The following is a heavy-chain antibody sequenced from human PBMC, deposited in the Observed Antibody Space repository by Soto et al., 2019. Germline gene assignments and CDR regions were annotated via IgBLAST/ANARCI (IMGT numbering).Heavy chain of an antibody. J-gene: IGHJ6*02. CDR3: ARDHQDPPPSGV. CDR2: ISYDGSNK. Sequence: QAQLVESGGGMVQPGRSLRLSCVASGVTFNRYAMHWVRQAPGKGLEWVAVISYDGSNKYYADSVKGRFTISRDNSNNTLYLQMNTLKAEDSAVYYCARDHQDPPPSGVLGQGTTVTV. D-gene: IGHD3-10*01. V-gene: IGHV3-30*04. CDR1: GVTFNRYA.